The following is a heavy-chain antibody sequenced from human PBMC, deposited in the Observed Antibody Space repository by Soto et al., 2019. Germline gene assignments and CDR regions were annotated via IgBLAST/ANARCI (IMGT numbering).Heavy chain of an antibody. CDR1: GFTFSSYW. D-gene: IGHD3-10*01. J-gene: IGHJ4*02. CDR3: ARKSGAFGESNPFDY. V-gene: IGHV3-74*01. CDR2: INSDGSST. Sequence: GSLRLSCAASGFTFSSYWMHWVRQAPGKGLVWVSRINSDGSSTIYADSVKGRFTISRDNAKNTLYLQMNSLRAEDTSVYYCARKSGAFGESNPFDYWGQGTLVTVSS.